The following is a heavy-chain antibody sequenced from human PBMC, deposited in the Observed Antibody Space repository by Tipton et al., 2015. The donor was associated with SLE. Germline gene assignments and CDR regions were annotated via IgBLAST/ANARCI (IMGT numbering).Heavy chain of an antibody. CDR3: ARQHLPGSGPSFDS. CDR2: LTSGGDT. Sequence: SLRLSCAASEFTFGSYSMYWVRQAPGGGLEWVSTLTSGGDTVYPDSVRGRFTVSGDTPKNTVYLQMNSPRLEDTAVYYCARQHLPGSGPSFDSWGQGTLVTVSS. CDR1: EFTFGSYS. J-gene: IGHJ4*02. V-gene: IGHV3-23*01. D-gene: IGHD6-13*01.